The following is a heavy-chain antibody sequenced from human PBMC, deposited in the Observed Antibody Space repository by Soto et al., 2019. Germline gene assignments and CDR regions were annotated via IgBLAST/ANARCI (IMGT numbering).Heavy chain of an antibody. CDR3: ARTGGGNKQLVNGWFEP. CDR1: VFTFSSYA. D-gene: IGHD6-6*01. CDR2: ISYDGSNK. V-gene: IGHV3-30-3*01. Sequence: PVGSLRLSCASSVFTFSSYAMHWVRHSPGKWLEWVAVISYDGSNKYYADSVKGRFTISRDNSKNTLYLQMNSLRAEDTAVYYCARTGGGNKQLVNGWFEPWGQGTLVIVS. J-gene: IGHJ5*02.